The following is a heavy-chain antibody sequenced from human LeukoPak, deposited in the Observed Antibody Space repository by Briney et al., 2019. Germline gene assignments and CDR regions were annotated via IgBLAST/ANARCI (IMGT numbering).Heavy chain of an antibody. D-gene: IGHD6-19*01. CDR2: MNPNSGNT. V-gene: IGHV1-8*01. J-gene: IGHJ4*02. CDR3: ARGRASGWYFDY. Sequence: ASVKVSCKASGYTFTSCDINWVRQATGQGLEWMGWMNPNSGNTGYAQKFQGRVTMTRNTSISTAYMELSSLRSEDTAVYYCARGRASGWYFDYWGQGTLVTVSS. CDR1: GYTFTSCD.